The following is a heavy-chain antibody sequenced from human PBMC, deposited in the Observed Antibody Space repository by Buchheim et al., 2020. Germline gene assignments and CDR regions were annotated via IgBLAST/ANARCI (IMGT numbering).Heavy chain of an antibody. J-gene: IGHJ4*02. CDR1: GFTFSSYA. V-gene: IGHV3-23*01. Sequence: EVQLLESGGGLVQPGGSLRLSCAASGFTFSSYAMSWVRQAPGKGLEWVSAISGSGGSTYYADSVKGRFTISRDNSKNTLYLQMNSLRDEDTAVYYCARGILTGYLTSIDYFDYWGQGTL. CDR2: ISGSGGST. CDR3: ARGILTGYLTSIDYFDY. D-gene: IGHD3-9*01.